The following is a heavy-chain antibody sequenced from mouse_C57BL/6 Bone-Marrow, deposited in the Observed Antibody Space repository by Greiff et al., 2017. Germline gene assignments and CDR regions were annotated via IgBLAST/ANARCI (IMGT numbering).Heavy chain of an antibody. J-gene: IGHJ2*01. CDR3: ARWLVRRFDY. V-gene: IGHV8-8*01. CDR2: LWWDDDK. D-gene: IGHD2-3*01. Sequence: QVTLKVSGPGILQPSQTLSLTCSSSGFSLSTFGMGVVWIRQPPGKGMVWLVHLWWDDDKYYNPALKSPPTISQDTSKNQVFLKIANADAADTATYYCARWLVRRFDYWGQGTTLTVSS. CDR1: GFSLSTFGMG.